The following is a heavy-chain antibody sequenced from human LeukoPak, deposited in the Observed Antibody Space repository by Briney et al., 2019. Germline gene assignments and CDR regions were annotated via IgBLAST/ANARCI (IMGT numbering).Heavy chain of an antibody. D-gene: IGHD3-22*01. CDR2: IYISGST. V-gene: IGHV4-4*07. Sequence: SETLSLTCTVSGGSISSYYWSWIRQPAGEGLEWIGRIYISGSTNYNPSLKSRVTMSVDTSKNQFSLKLSSVTAADTAVYYCARVHYYDSSGYYDDAFDIWGQGTMVTVSS. CDR3: ARVHYYDSSGYYDDAFDI. CDR1: GGSISSYY. J-gene: IGHJ3*02.